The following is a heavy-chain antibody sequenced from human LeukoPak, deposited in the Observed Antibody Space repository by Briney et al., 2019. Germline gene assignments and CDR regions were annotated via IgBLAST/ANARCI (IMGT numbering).Heavy chain of an antibody. CDR3: AAEAAYYYDSRDAFDV. CDR1: GFTLPSSA. Sequence: GTSVKVSCKASGFTLPSSAVQWVRQARGQGLEWIGWIVVGSGNTNYAQKFQERVTITRDMSTSLVYMELSSLRSEDTAVYYCAAEAAYYYDSRDAFDVWGQGTMVTVSS. J-gene: IGHJ3*01. CDR2: IVVGSGNT. V-gene: IGHV1-58*01. D-gene: IGHD3-22*01.